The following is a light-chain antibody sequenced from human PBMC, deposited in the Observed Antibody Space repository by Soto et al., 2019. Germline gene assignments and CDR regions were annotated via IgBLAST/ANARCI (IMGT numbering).Light chain of an antibody. CDR1: ESISSW. CDR2: DAS. J-gene: IGKJ1*01. Sequence: DIQMTQYPSTLSAPVGDRVTITCRASESISSWLAWYQQKPGKAPKLLIYDASSLESGVPSRFSGSGSGTEFTLTISSLQPDDFVTYYCQQYNSYSPTFGQGTKVEIK. CDR3: QQYNSYSPT. V-gene: IGKV1-5*01.